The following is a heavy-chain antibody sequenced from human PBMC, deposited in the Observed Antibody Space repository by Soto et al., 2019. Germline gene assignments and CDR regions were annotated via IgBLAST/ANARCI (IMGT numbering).Heavy chain of an antibody. Sequence: PGGSLRLSCAASGFTFSSYGMHWVRQAPGKGLEWVAVISYDGSNKYYADSVKGRFTISRDNSKNTLYLQMNSLRAEDTAVYYCAKPLTLSGPGGFDPWGQGTLVTV. D-gene: IGHD3-10*01. CDR2: ISYDGSNK. J-gene: IGHJ5*02. CDR3: AKPLTLSGPGGFDP. CDR1: GFTFSSYG. V-gene: IGHV3-30*18.